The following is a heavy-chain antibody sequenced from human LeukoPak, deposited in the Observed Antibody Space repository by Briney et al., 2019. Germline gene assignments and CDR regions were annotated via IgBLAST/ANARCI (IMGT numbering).Heavy chain of an antibody. CDR1: GGSISSYY. CDR2: IYYSGST. V-gene: IGHV4-59*01. CDR3: ARALYYDILTGYPPYYYYYMDV. J-gene: IGHJ6*03. Sequence: PSETLSLTCTVSGGSISSYYWSWIRQPPGKGLKWIGYIYYSGSTNYNPSLKSRVTISVDTSKNQFSLKLSSVTAADTAVYYCARALYYDILTGYPPYYYYYMDVWGKGTTVTVSS. D-gene: IGHD3-9*01.